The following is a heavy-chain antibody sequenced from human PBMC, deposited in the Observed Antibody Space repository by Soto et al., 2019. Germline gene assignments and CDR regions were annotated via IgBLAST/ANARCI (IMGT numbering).Heavy chain of an antibody. Sequence: PGGSLRLSCAASGFTFSSYSMNWVRQAPGKGLEWVSSISSSSSYIYYADSVKGRFTISRDNAKNSLYLQMNSLRAEDTAVYYCARWIAAAGRARGAQNRRSYYYGMDVWGQGTTLTVSS. J-gene: IGHJ6*02. CDR2: ISSSSSYI. D-gene: IGHD6-13*01. CDR3: ARWIAAAGRARGAQNRRSYYYGMDV. V-gene: IGHV3-21*01. CDR1: GFTFSSYS.